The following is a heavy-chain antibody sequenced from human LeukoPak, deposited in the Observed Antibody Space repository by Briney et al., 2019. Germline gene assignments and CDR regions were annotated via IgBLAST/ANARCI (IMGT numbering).Heavy chain of an antibody. V-gene: IGHV3-30*02. D-gene: IGHD4-17*01. CDR3: AKVSNYGDYFDY. CDR1: AFTFSDYG. CDR2: IRFDESNK. J-gene: IGHJ4*02. Sequence: GGSLRLSCAASAFTFSDYGMHWVRQAPGKGLEWVAFIRFDESNKYYADSVKGRFTISRDNSKNTLYLQMNSLRAEDTAVYYCAKVSNYGDYFDYWGQGNLVTVSS.